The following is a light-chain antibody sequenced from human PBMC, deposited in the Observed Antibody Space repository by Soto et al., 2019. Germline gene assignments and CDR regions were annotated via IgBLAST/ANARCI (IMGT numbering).Light chain of an antibody. CDR1: QSISSH. Sequence: EIVLTQSPATLSLSPGERATLSCWASQSISSHLAWYQQKPGQAPRLLIYDGSNRATGIPARFSGSGSGTDFTLTISSLEPEDFAVYYCQQRSDWPLTFGGGTKVEI. CDR3: QQRSDWPLT. J-gene: IGKJ4*01. CDR2: DGS. V-gene: IGKV3-11*01.